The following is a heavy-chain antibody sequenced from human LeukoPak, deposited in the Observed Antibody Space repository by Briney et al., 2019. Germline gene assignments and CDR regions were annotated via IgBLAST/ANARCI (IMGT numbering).Heavy chain of an antibody. CDR3: ANSGYSSGWYVRYFDY. Sequence: TGGSLRLSCAASGFTYSSYAMSWVRQAPGEGLEWVSAISGSGGSTYYADSVKGRFTISRDNSKNTLYLQMNSLRAEDTAVYYCANSGYSSGWYVRYFDYWGQGTLVTVSS. D-gene: IGHD6-19*01. V-gene: IGHV3-23*01. CDR2: ISGSGGST. CDR1: GFTYSSYA. J-gene: IGHJ4*02.